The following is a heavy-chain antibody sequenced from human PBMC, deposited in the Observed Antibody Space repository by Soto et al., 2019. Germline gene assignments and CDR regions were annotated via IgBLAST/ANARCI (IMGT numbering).Heavy chain of an antibody. CDR3: ASGPREEVLTGYYKGAHAFDI. J-gene: IGHJ3*02. D-gene: IGHD3-9*01. V-gene: IGHV1-69*01. CDR2: IIPIFGTA. Sequence: QVQLVQSGAEVKKPGSSVKVSCKASGGTFSSYAISWVRQAPGQGLEWMGGIIPIFGTANYAQKFQGRVTITADESTSTAYMELSSLRSEDTAVYYCASGPREEVLTGYYKGAHAFDIWGQGTMVTVSS. CDR1: GGTFSSYA.